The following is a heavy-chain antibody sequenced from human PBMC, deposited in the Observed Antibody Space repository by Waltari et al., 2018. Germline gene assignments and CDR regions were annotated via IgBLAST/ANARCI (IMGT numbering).Heavy chain of an antibody. J-gene: IGHJ6*02. V-gene: IGHV3-30*04. CDR1: EFTFSSYA. CDR3: ARDYCDRTNCHGMDV. Sequence: QVQLVESGGGVVQPGRSLRLSCAASEFTFSSYAMHWVRQAPGKGLEWVAVISYNGRNIYYVDSVKGRFTISRDNSKKMLYLQMNSLSAEDTAVYFCARDYCDRTNCHGMDVWGQGTTVTVSS. D-gene: IGHD2-2*01. CDR2: ISYNGRNI.